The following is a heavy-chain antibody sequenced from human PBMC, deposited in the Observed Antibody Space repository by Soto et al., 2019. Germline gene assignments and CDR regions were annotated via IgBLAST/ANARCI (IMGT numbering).Heavy chain of an antibody. J-gene: IGHJ4*02. V-gene: IGHV1-69*13. CDR1: GGTFSSYA. D-gene: IGHD3-22*01. CDR3: ARTAYYYDSSGYHYGENYFDY. CDR2: IIPIFGTA. Sequence: SVKVSCKASGGTFSSYAISWVRQAPGQGLEWMGGIIPIFGTANYAQKSQGRVTITADESTSTAYMELSSLRSEDTAVYYCARTAYYYDSSGYHYGENYFDYWGQGTLVTVSS.